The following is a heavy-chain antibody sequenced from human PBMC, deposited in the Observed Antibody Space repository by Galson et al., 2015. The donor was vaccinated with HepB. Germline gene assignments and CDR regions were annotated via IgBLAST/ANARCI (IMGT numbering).Heavy chain of an antibody. CDR1: GFTVSSNY. D-gene: IGHD4-17*01. J-gene: IGHJ1*01. Sequence: SLRLSCAASGFTVSSNYMSWVRQAPGKGLEWVSVIYSGGSTYYADSVKGRFTISRDNSKNTLYLQMNSLRAEDTAVYYCARGGGTTGAGYFQHWGQGTLVTVSS. V-gene: IGHV3-53*01. CDR3: ARGGGTTGAGYFQH. CDR2: IYSGGST.